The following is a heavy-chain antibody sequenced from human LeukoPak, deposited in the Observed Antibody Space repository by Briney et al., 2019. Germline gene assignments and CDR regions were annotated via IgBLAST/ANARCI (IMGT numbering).Heavy chain of an antibody. J-gene: IGHJ4*02. CDR1: GYTFTSYA. Sequence: ASVKVSCKASGYTFTSYAMHWVHQAPGQRLEWMGWINAGNGNTKYSQKFQGRVTITRDTSASTAYMELSSLRSEDTAVYYCAREYSSSWYEPYFDYWGQGTLVTVSS. D-gene: IGHD6-13*01. CDR2: INAGNGNT. CDR3: AREYSSSWYEPYFDY. V-gene: IGHV1-3*01.